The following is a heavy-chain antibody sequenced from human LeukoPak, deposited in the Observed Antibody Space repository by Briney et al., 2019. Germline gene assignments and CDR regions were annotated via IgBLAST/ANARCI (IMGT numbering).Heavy chain of an antibody. Sequence: SETLSLTCAVSGYSISSGYYWGWIRQPPGKGLEWIGSIYHSGSNYYNPSLKSRVTISVDTSKDQFSLKLSSVTAADTAVYYCARVYCSGGSCAHFDYWGQGTLVTVSS. D-gene: IGHD2-15*01. CDR1: GYSISSGYY. V-gene: IGHV4-38-2*01. CDR3: ARVYCSGGSCAHFDY. J-gene: IGHJ4*02. CDR2: IYHSGSN.